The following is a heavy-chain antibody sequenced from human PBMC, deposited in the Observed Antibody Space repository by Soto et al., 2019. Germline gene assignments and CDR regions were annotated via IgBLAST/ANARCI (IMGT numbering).Heavy chain of an antibody. CDR3: ARDGGYCSGGSCPHFDY. J-gene: IGHJ4*02. CDR1: GFTFSSYA. Sequence: QVQLVESGGGVVQPGRSLRLSCAASGFTFSSYAMHWVRQAPGKGLEWVAVISYDGSNKYYADSVKGRFTISRDNSKNTLYLQKNSLRAEDTAIYYCARDGGYCSGGSCPHFDYWGQGTLVTVSS. CDR2: ISYDGSNK. D-gene: IGHD2-15*01. V-gene: IGHV3-30-3*01.